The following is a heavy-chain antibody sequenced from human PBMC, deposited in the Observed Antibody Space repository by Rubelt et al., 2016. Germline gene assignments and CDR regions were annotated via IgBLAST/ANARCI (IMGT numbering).Heavy chain of an antibody. D-gene: IGHD1-26*01. V-gene: IGHV4-39*01. J-gene: IGHJ4*02. CDR3: ARQLYSGSYYIDY. Sequence: QLQESGPGLVKPSETLSLTCSVSGGSISSSNYYWGWVRRPPGKGLEWIGSIYYSGTTYYNPSLESRVTMSVDTSKNQFSRKLSSVTAADTALYDCARQLYSGSYYIDYWGQGTLVTVSS. CDR2: IYYSGTT. CDR1: GGSISSSNYY.